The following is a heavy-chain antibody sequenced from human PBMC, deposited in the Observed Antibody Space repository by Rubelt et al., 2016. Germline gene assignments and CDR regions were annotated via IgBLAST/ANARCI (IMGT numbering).Heavy chain of an antibody. J-gene: IGHJ6*03. D-gene: IGHD1-1*01. CDR1: GGSFSGYY. CDR3: SRSTWMGSYYYMDV. V-gene: IGHV4-34*01. CDR2: IKHSGST. Sequence: QVQLQQWGAGLLKPSETLSLTCAVYGGSFSGYYWSWIRQPPGKGLEWIGEIKHSGSTNYNPSLKSRVTISVDTSKNQFSLRLSSVTSADTAVYYCSRSTWMGSYYYMDVWGLGTTVTVSS.